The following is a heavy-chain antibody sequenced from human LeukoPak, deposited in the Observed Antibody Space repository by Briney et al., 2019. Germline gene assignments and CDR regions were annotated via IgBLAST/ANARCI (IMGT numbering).Heavy chain of an antibody. CDR1: GGSISSYY. Sequence: SETLSLTCTVSGGSISSYYWSWIRQPPGKGLEWIGYIYYSGSTNYNPSLKSRVTISVDTSKNQFSLKLSSVTAADTAVYYCARQQSSFGDYFVYWGQGTLVTVSS. D-gene: IGHD3-10*01. V-gene: IGHV4-59*08. CDR3: ARQQSSFGDYFVY. CDR2: IYYSGST. J-gene: IGHJ4*02.